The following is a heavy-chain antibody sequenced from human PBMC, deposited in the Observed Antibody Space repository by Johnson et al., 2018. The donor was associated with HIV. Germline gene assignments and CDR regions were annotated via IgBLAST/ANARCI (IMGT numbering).Heavy chain of an antibody. J-gene: IGHJ3*02. CDR3: TTGAFHAYDM. V-gene: IGHV3-74*02. D-gene: IGHD2/OR15-2a*01. CDR1: GFTFSPYW. Sequence: VQLVESGGGLVQPGGSLRLSCAASGFTFSPYWMHWVRQAPGQGLVWVSRIISDVSSAIYTDSVTGRFTISRDNTKNTLYLQMNSLRAEDTAVYYCTTGAFHAYDMWGQGTMVTVSS. CDR2: IISDVSSA.